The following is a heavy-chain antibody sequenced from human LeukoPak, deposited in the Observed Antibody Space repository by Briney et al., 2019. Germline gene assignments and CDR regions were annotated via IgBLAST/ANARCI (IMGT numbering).Heavy chain of an antibody. V-gene: IGHV4-4*07. D-gene: IGHD6-19*01. CDR2: IYTSGST. Sequence: SETLSLTCTVSGGSISSYYWSWIRQPAGKGLEWIGRIYTSGSTNYNPSLKSRVTMSVDTSKNQFSLKLSSVTAADTAVYYCARDIASGWYGTGNWFDPWGQGTLVTVSS. J-gene: IGHJ5*02. CDR3: ARDIASGWYGTGNWFDP. CDR1: GGSISSYY.